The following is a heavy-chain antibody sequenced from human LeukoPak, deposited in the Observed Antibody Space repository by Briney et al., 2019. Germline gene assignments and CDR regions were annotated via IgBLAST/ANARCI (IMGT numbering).Heavy chain of an antibody. CDR3: ARVGGPNYYGSGSYPDFDY. V-gene: IGHV1-18*01. D-gene: IGHD3-10*01. J-gene: IGHJ4*02. CDR2: ISAYNGNT. Sequence: TSVKVSCKASGYTFTSYGISWVRQAPGQGLEWMGWISAYNGNTNYAQKLQGRVTMTTDTSTSTAYMELRSLRSDDTAVYYCARVGGPNYYGSGSYPDFDYWGQGTLVTVSS. CDR1: GYTFTSYG.